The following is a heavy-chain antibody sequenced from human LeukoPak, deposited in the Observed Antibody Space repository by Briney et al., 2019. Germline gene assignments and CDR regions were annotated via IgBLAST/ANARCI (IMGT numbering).Heavy chain of an antibody. J-gene: IGHJ6*02. Sequence: GGSLRLSCAASGFTFSNYAMHWVRQAPGKGLEWLAVISYDGSNKYYAGSVKGRFTISRENSKNTLYLQMNSLRAEDTAVYYCARDQLLRFLVWLESLYYYYGMDVWGQGTTVTVSS. CDR3: ARDQLLRFLVWLESLYYYYGMDV. D-gene: IGHD3-3*01. CDR1: GFTFSNYA. V-gene: IGHV3-30-3*01. CDR2: ISYDGSNK.